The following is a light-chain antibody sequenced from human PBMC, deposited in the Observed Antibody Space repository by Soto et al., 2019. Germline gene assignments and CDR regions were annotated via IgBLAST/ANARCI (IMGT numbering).Light chain of an antibody. CDR1: SSNIGNNY. CDR3: GTLASRLSAVV. CDR2: DNN. V-gene: IGLV1-51*01. J-gene: IGLJ2*01. Sequence: QSVLTQPPSVSAAPGQKVTISCSGSSSNIGNNYVSWYQQLPGTAPKLLIYDNNKRPSGIPDRFSGSKSGTSATLGITGLQTGDEADYYCGTLASRLSAVVFGGGTKLPVL.